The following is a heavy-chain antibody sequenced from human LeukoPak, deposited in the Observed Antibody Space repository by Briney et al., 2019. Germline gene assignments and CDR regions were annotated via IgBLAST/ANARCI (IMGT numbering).Heavy chain of an antibody. D-gene: IGHD3-22*01. J-gene: IGHJ4*02. CDR3: ARAGAGYSAYYFDY. V-gene: IGHV4-30-2*01. CDR1: GGSISSGGYS. Sequence: PSETLSLTCAVSGGSISSGGYSWRWIRQPPGKGLEWIGYIYHSGSTYYNPSLKSRVTISVDRSKNQFSLKLSSVTAADTAVYYCARAGAGYSAYYFDYWGQGTLVTVSS. CDR2: IYHSGST.